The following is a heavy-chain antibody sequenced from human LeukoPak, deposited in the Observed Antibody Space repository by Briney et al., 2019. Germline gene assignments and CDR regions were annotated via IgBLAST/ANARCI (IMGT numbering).Heavy chain of an antibody. Sequence: SETLSLTCTVSDGSISSYFGSWLRQPPGEGLEWIGYIYNTGNTKHNPSLKRRLHISVDTSKNQVSLDLRSVTAGDTATYYCARRGRTCKGFAIDYWGQGGLVTVSS. CDR1: DGSISSYF. CDR2: IYNTGNT. V-gene: IGHV4-59*01. D-gene: IGHD2/OR15-2a*01. CDR3: ARRGRTCKGFAIDY. J-gene: IGHJ4*02.